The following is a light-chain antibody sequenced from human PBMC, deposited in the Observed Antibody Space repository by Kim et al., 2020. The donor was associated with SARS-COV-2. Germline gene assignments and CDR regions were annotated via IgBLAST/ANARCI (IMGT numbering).Light chain of an antibody. CDR3: SAWDYSVSAWV. CDR1: SNNVVNEG. CDR2: RNN. Sequence: RQTATLTCTGDSNNVVNEGAAWLQQHQGHPPKHLFYRNNNRPSGISERLSASRSGNTASLTITGLQPEDEADYYCSAWDYSVSAWVFGGGTQLTVL. J-gene: IGLJ3*02. V-gene: IGLV10-54*01.